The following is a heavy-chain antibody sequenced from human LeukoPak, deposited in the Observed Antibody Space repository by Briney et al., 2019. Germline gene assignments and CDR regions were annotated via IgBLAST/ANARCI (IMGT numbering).Heavy chain of an antibody. J-gene: IGHJ3*02. CDR3: ARLGATINKPGDAFDI. CDR2: IYPGDSDT. Sequence: GESLKISCKGSGYRFTSYWIGWVRQMPGKGLEWMGIIYPGDSDTRYSPSFQGQITISVDKSISTAYLQWSSLKASDTAMYYCARLGATINKPGDAFDIWGQGTMVTVSS. V-gene: IGHV5-51*01. CDR1: GYRFTSYW. D-gene: IGHD5-12*01.